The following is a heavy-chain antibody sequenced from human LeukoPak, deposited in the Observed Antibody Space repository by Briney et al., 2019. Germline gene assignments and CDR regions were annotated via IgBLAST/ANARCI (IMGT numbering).Heavy chain of an antibody. Sequence: ASVKVSCKASGYTFTSYAMNWVRQAPGQGLEWMGWINTNTGNPTYAQGFTGRFVFSLDTSVSTAYLQISSLKAEDTAVYYCARESAATTYRGDYYYYYMDVWGKGTTVTVSS. V-gene: IGHV7-4-1*02. D-gene: IGHD5-12*01. CDR1: GYTFTSYA. CDR3: ARESAATTYRGDYYYYYMDV. CDR2: INTNTGNP. J-gene: IGHJ6*03.